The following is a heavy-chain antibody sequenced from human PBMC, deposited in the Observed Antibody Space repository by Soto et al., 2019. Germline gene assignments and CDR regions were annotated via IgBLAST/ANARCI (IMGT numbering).Heavy chain of an antibody. V-gene: IGHV1-18*01. CDR2: ISAYNGNT. D-gene: IGHD3-9*01. Sequence: ASVKVSCKASGYTFTSYGISWVRQAPGQGLEWMGWISAYNGNTNYAQKLQGRVTMTTDTSTSTAYMELRSLRSDDTAVYYCAISVEYYIVTGPVIDYSGQGTLVIVSS. CDR1: GYTFTSYG. CDR3: AISVEYYIVTGPVIDY. J-gene: IGHJ4*02.